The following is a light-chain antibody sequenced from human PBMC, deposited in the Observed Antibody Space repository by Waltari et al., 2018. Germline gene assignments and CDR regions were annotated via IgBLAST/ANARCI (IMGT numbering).Light chain of an antibody. CDR1: QDISSW. CDR2: VAS. Sequence: DIQMTQSPSSLSASIGDKVIITCRASQDISSWLAWYQQKPGQAPKLLIYVASRLQSGVPSRFSGSGSGTDYTLTISSLQPEDFATYYCQQGYNTPWTFGQGTKVEIK. J-gene: IGKJ1*01. CDR3: QQGYNTPWT. V-gene: IGKV1-12*01.